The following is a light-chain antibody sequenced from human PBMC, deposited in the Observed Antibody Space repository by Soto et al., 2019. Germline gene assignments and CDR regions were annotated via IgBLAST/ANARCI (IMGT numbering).Light chain of an antibody. CDR3: CTYAGTGV. CDR1: SSDVGSSNL. Sequence: QSALTQPASVSGSPGQSITISCTGTSSDVGSSNLVSWYQQHPGKAPKLMIYEGSKRPSGVSNRLSRSKSGNTASLTIYELQAEAEDYCYCCTYAGTGVFGAGTQLTVL. J-gene: IGLJ2*01. CDR2: EGS. V-gene: IGLV2-23*01.